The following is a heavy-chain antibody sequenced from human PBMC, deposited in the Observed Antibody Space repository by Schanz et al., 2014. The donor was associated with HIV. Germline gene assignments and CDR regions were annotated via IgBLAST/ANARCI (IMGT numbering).Heavy chain of an antibody. CDR2: ISAGVGTA. CDR3: AIRTPMISFGAFDI. J-gene: IGHJ3*02. CDR1: GFTITSYG. V-gene: IGHV3-23*04. D-gene: IGHD3-16*01. Sequence: EVQLVESGGGLLQPGGSLRLSCAVSGFTITSYGMSWVRQAPGKGLEWVSTISAGVGTASYADSVKGRFTISRDNSKKMLFLQMNRLRAEDTAVYYCAIRTPMISFGAFDIWGRGTMVTVSS.